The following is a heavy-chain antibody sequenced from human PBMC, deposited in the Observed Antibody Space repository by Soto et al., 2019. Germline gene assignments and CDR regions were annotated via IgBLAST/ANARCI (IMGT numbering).Heavy chain of an antibody. D-gene: IGHD3-16*01. J-gene: IGHJ4*02. CDR1: GFTFSNYW. CDR3: SKDLSWGQCDY. V-gene: IGHV3-74*03. CDR2: INTDGTTT. Sequence: EVQLVESGGGLVQPGGSLRLSCAGSGFTFSNYWMHWVRQDPEKGLVWVSTINTDGTTTQYADSVKGRFTVTRDNAKNTLYLQMNSLRVEDTAVYFCSKDLSWGQCDYWGQGTRVTVSS.